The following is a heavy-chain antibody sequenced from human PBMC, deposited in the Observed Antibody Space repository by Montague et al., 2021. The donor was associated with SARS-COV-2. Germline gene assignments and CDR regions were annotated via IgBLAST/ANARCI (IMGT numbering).Heavy chain of an antibody. D-gene: IGHD2-8*02. V-gene: IGHV3-20*04. CDR2: INWNGGST. J-gene: IGHJ6*02. Sequence: SLRLSCSASGFTFGDYGMSWVRQAPGKGLEWVSGINWNGGSTGYXDSVKGRFTISSDNAKNSLYLQMNSLRAEDTALYYCARADHTGGVAGYYYYGMDVWGQGTTVTVSS. CDR3: ARADHTGGVAGYYYYGMDV. CDR1: GFTFGDYG.